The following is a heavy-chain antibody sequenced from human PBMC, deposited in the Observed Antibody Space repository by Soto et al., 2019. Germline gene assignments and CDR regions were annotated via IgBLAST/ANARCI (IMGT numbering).Heavy chain of an antibody. CDR3: ARGGGTVTTDINWFGP. Sequence: QVQLVQSGAEVKKPGASVKVSCKASGYTFTSYGISWVRQAPGQGLEWMGWISAYNGNANYAQKLQGRVTMTTDTSTSKEDMELRSVRSDDTAVYYGARGGGTVTTDINWFGPWGQGTLVTVSS. CDR2: ISAYNGNA. CDR1: GYTFTSYG. D-gene: IGHD4-17*01. J-gene: IGHJ5*02. V-gene: IGHV1-18*01.